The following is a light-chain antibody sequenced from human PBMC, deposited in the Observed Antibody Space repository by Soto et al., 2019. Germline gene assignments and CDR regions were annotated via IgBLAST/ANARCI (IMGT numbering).Light chain of an antibody. CDR3: QQYGSSPLFT. CDR1: RYFARGS. Sequence: IVLTQSPGTLSLSPGERATLSCRASRYFARGSLPGYRQKPGQAPRLLFYGASSRATGIPDRFSGSGSGTDFTLTISRLEPEDFAVYYCQQYGSSPLFTFGPGTKVDIK. V-gene: IGKV3-20*01. CDR2: GAS. J-gene: IGKJ3*01.